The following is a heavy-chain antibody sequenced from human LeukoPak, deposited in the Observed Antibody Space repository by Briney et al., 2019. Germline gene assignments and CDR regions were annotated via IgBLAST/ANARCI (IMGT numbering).Heavy chain of an antibody. CDR1: GFTFSSYA. Sequence: GGSLRLSCAASGFTFSSYAMHWVRQAPGKGLEWVAVISYDGSNKYYADSVKGRFTISRDNSKNTLYLQMNSLRAEDTALYYCAIMHPYYDGSGYWVQWGLGTLVTVSS. CDR3: AIMHPYYDGSGYWVQ. J-gene: IGHJ4*02. CDR2: ISYDGSNK. D-gene: IGHD3-22*01. V-gene: IGHV3-30*04.